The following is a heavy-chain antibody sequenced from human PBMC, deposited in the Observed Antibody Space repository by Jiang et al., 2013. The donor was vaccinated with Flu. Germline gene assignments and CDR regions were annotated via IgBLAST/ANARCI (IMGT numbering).Heavy chain of an antibody. CDR2: IYYSGST. CDR1: GDSMRSYY. D-gene: IGHD5-12*01. Sequence: GSGLVKPSETLSLTCTVSGDSMRSYYWSWLRQPPGKGLEWIGYIYYSGSTNYNPSLKSRVTISVDTSKNQFSLKLSSVTAADTAVYYCARAPFDSGYDTDPLYYYYGMDVWGQGTTVTVSS. V-gene: IGHV4-59*01. CDR3: ARAPFDSGYDTDPLYYYYGMDV. J-gene: IGHJ6*02.